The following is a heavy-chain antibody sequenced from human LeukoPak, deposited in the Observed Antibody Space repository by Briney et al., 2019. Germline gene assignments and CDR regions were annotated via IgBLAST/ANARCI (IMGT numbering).Heavy chain of an antibody. CDR2: ISGSASVR. Sequence: GGSLRLSCEASGFPFRNHAMSWVRQAPGKGLEWLSAISGSASVRYCADSVSGRFTISRDNSKNTLFLQMDSLRTEDTAVYFCAKTPGDGYAPITFDYWGQGALVNVSS. CDR1: GFPFRNHA. J-gene: IGHJ4*02. D-gene: IGHD2-15*01. V-gene: IGHV3-23*01. CDR3: AKTPGDGYAPITFDY.